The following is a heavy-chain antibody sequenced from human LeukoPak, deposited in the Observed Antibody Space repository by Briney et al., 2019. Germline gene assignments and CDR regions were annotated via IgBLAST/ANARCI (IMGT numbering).Heavy chain of an antibody. CDR2: IYSGGRT. V-gene: IGHV3-53*01. CDR3: AGGRTYSSSTLEDY. J-gene: IGHJ4*02. D-gene: IGHD6-13*01. Sequence: GGSLRLSCAAPGFTVSTNYMSWVRQAPGKGLEWVSVIYSGGRTYYTDSVKGRFTISRDNSKNTLYLQMDSLRADDTAVYYCAGGRTYSSSTLEDYWGQGTLVTVSS. CDR1: GFTVSTNY.